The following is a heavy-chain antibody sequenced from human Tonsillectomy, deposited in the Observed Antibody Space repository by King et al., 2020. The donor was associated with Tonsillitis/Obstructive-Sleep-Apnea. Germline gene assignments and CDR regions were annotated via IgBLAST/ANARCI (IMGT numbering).Heavy chain of an antibody. CDR2: IKSKTDGGTT. CDR1: GFTFSNSW. J-gene: IGHJ4*02. V-gene: IGHV3-15*01. Sequence: VQLVESGGGLVKPGVSLRLSCAASGFTFSNSWMSWVRQAPGKGLEWVGRIKSKTDGGTTDYAAPVKGRLTISRDDSKNTLYLQMNSLKTEDTAVYYCTTDDYGDYVPSYFDYWGQGTLVTVSS. D-gene: IGHD4-17*01. CDR3: TTDDYGDYVPSYFDY.